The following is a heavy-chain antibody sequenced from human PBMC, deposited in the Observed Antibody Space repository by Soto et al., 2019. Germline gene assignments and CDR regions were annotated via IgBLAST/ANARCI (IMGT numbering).Heavy chain of an antibody. J-gene: IGHJ4*02. V-gene: IGHV1-18*01. CDR3: ARISQSDFWSGYYYFFGY. CDR1: GYTFTDYG. CDR2: ITAFNGNT. D-gene: IGHD3-3*01. Sequence: QVHLVQSGAEVEKPGASVKVSCKASGYTFTDYGISWVRQAPGQGLQWMGWITAFNGNTKYAQQFQGRVTMTTDTSTSTAYMELRSLESDDTAVYYCARISQSDFWSGYYYFFGYWGQGTLVTVSS.